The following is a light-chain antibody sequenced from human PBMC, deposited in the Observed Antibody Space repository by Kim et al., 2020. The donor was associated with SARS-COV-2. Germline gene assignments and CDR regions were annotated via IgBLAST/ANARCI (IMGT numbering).Light chain of an antibody. CDR3: QAWDSSVV. CDR2: QAS. J-gene: IGLJ2*01. V-gene: IGLV3-1*01. Sequence: VAPGTAAVISCAGDEVGDKYACCYRPKPGQTPVLIIYQASKRPSGIPARFSGSNSGYAATLTVSGTQAMDEADYCCQAWDSSVVFGGGTQLTVL. CDR1: EVGDKY.